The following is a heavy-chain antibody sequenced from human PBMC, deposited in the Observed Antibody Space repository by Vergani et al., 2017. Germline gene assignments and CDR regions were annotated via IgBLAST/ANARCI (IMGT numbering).Heavy chain of an antibody. J-gene: IGHJ5*01. CDR3: VKEPGPLSGDSDA. D-gene: IGHD3-10*01. CDR1: GDSISRSDNY. V-gene: IGHV4-30-4*01. Sequence: QVQLQESGPGLVKPSQTLSLTCTVSGDSISRSDNYWSWIRQTPGKGLEWIGYIYYSGSTYYNPALKIRVTISLDKSKNPFSLILTSVTVADTAMYCCVKEPGPLSGDSDAWGRGTLVTVSS. CDR2: IYYSGST.